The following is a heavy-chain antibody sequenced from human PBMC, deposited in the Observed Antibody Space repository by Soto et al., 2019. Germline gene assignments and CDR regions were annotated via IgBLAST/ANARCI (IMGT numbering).Heavy chain of an antibody. Sequence: ASVKVSCTATGYTFTGHYMHWVRQAPGQGLEWMGWINPNSGGTNYAQKFQGSVTMTRDTSISTAYMELSRLRSDDTAVYYCARDLFHVVVTAQEGHGIGVYGERPSVTVCS. CDR1: GYTFTGHY. J-gene: IGHJ6*02. CDR2: INPNSGGT. CDR3: ARDLFHVVVTAQEGHGIGV. V-gene: IGHV1-2*02. D-gene: IGHD2-21*02.